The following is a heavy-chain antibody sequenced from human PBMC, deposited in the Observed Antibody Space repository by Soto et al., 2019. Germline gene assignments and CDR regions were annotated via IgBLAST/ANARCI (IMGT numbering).Heavy chain of an antibody. V-gene: IGHV3-23*01. CDR1: GFTFSSYA. D-gene: IGHD6-13*01. CDR3: AKDRWQQLVYFQH. J-gene: IGHJ1*01. Sequence: EVQLLESGGGLVQPGGSLRLSCAASGFTFSSYAMSWVRQAPGKGLEWVSAISGSGGSTYYADSVKGRFTISRDNSKNTLYLQMNSLRAEDTAVYYRAKDRWQQLVYFQHWGQGTLVTVSS. CDR2: ISGSGGST.